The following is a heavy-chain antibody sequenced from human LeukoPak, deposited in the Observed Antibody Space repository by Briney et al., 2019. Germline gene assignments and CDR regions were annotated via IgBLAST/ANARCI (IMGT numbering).Heavy chain of an antibody. D-gene: IGHD6-13*01. CDR1: GFTFSSYG. V-gene: IGHV3-30*03. CDR3: AAAYYYYYGMDV. Sequence: GRSLRLSCAASGFTFSSYGMHWVRQAPGKGLEWVAVISYDGSNKYYADSVKGRFTISRDNSKNTLYLQMNSLRAEDTAVYYCAAAYYYYYGMDVWGQGTTVTVSS. CDR2: ISYDGSNK. J-gene: IGHJ6*02.